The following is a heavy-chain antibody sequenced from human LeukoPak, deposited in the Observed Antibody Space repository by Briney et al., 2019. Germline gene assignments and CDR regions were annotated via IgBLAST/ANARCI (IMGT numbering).Heavy chain of an antibody. CDR3: AKEPTAYSSSVGEDFQH. Sequence: PGGSLRLSCAASGFTFSSYAMSWVRQAPGKGLEWVSAISGSGGSTYYADSVKGRFTISRDNSKNTLYLQMNSLRAEDTAVYYCAKEPTAYSSSVGEDFQHWGQGTWSPSPQ. J-gene: IGHJ1*01. D-gene: IGHD6-6*01. V-gene: IGHV3-23*01. CDR2: ISGSGGST. CDR1: GFTFSSYA.